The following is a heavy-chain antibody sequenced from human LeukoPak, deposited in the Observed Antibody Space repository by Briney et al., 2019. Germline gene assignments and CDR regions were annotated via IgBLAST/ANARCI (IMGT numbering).Heavy chain of an antibody. CDR3: VRPHPLYGAGSFAF. Sequence: SETLSLTCTVSGGSIRSYFWSWVRQPPGKGLEWIGHIHHSGTTTYNPSLKSRVAMSIDTSNSQFSLKVNSVTAADTAVHYCVRPHPLYGAGSFAFWGQGNLVIVSS. CDR2: IHHSGTT. D-gene: IGHD3-10*01. J-gene: IGHJ4*02. V-gene: IGHV4-59*08. CDR1: GGSIRSYF.